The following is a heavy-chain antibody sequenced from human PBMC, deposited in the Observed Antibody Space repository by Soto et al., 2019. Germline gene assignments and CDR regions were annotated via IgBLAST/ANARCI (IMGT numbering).Heavy chain of an antibody. Sequence: GGSLRLSCAASGFTFSSYAMHWVRQAPGKGLEWVAVISYDGSNKYYADSVKGRFTISRDNSKNTLYLQMNSLRAEDTAVYYCAGDQRNLAATFHVVTAPDYWGQGTLVTVSS. CDR1: GFTFSSYA. J-gene: IGHJ4*02. CDR2: ISYDGSNK. D-gene: IGHD2-21*02. V-gene: IGHV3-30-3*01. CDR3: AGDQRNLAATFHVVTAPDY.